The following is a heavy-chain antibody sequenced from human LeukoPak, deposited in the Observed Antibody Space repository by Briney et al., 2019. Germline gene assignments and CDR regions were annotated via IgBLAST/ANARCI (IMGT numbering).Heavy chain of an antibody. CDR2: ISAYNGNT. CDR1: GYTFTSYG. D-gene: IGHD3-9*01. J-gene: IGHJ4*02. Sequence: ASVKVSCKASGYTFTSYGISWVRQAPGQGLEWMGWISAYNGNTNYAQKLQGRVTMTTDTSTSTAYMELRSLRSDDTAVYYCARDRSPVRLYFDWLPYYFDYWGQGTLVTVSS. V-gene: IGHV1-18*01. CDR3: ARDRSPVRLYFDWLPYYFDY.